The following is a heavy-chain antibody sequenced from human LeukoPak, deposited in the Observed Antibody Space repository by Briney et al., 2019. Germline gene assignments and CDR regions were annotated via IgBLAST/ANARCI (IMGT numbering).Heavy chain of an antibody. CDR2: ISSSSTYI. J-gene: IGHJ4*02. D-gene: IGHD5-18*01. CDR1: GFTFSRYS. Sequence: NPGGSLRLSCAASGFTFSRYSVNWVRPAPGKGLEWVSSISSSSTYIYYADSVKGRFTISRDNAKNSLYLQMNSLRADDTAVYYCTRDGGFSYGAYFDYWGQGILVTVSS. CDR3: TRDGGFSYGAYFDY. V-gene: IGHV3-21*01.